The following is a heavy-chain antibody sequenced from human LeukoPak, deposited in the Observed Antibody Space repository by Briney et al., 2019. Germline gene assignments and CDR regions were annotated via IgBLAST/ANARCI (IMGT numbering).Heavy chain of an antibody. V-gene: IGHV4-38-2*01. D-gene: IGHD3-16*02. J-gene: IGHJ6*03. CDR1: GYSISSGYY. CDR2: IYHSGST. Sequence: SETLSLTCAVSGYSISSGYYWGWIRQPPGKGLGWSGSIYHSGSTYYNPSLKSRVTISVATSKNQFYLKLSSVTAADTAVYYCARVVWGSYRYYYYMDVWGKGTTVTVSS. CDR3: ARVVWGSYRYYYYMDV.